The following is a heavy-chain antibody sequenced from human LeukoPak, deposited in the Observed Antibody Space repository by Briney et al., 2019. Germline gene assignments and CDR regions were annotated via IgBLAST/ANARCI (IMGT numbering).Heavy chain of an antibody. D-gene: IGHD3-10*01. CDR2: IKSDGSST. Sequence: QPGGSLRLSCAASGFTFSTCWMHWVRQAPGKGLVWVSRIKSDGSSTTYADSVKGRFTISRDNAKNTLFLQMNSLRAEDTAVYYCTRVRGSGSYYPDYWGQGTLVTVSS. CDR3: TRVRGSGSYYPDY. CDR1: GFTFSTCW. J-gene: IGHJ4*02. V-gene: IGHV3-74*01.